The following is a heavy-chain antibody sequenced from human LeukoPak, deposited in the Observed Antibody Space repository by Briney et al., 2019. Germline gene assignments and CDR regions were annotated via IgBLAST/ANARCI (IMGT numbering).Heavy chain of an antibody. D-gene: IGHD6-19*01. CDR1: GGSFCGYY. Sequence: SETLSLTCAVYGGSFCGYYWSWIRQPPGKGLEWIGEINHSGSTNYNPSLKSRVTISVDTSKNQFSLKLSSVTAADTAVYYCARGLGYSGGWDPYYWGQGTLVTVSS. J-gene: IGHJ4*02. CDR3: ARGLGYSGGWDPYY. CDR2: INHSGST. V-gene: IGHV4-34*01.